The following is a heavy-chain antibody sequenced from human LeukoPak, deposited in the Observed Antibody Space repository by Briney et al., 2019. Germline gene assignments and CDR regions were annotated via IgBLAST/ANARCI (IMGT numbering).Heavy chain of an antibody. J-gene: IGHJ4*02. V-gene: IGHV1-18*01. Sequence: ASVKVSCKASGYTFTSYGISWVRQAPGQGLEWMGWISAYNGNTNYAPKLQGRVTMTTDTSTSTAYMELRSLRSDDTAVYYCARDPLAYCAGDCYHRFFDFWGQGTLVTVSS. CDR1: GYTFTSYG. CDR3: ARDPLAYCAGDCYHRFFDF. CDR2: ISAYNGNT. D-gene: IGHD2-21*02.